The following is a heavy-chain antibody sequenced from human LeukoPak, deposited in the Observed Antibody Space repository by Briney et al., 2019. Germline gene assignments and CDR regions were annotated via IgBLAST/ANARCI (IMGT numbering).Heavy chain of an antibody. CDR1: GFIFADYA. J-gene: IGHJ4*02. CDR2: ISYDGNNK. V-gene: IGHV3-30-3*01. D-gene: IGHD2/OR15-2a*01. Sequence: GGSLRLSCTASGFIFADYALHWVRQAPGKGLQWVALISYDGNNKHYADFVGGRFTISRDRDTNTLFLEMHSLTTDDTAIYYCARGAYQLLSPDFWGQGVLVTVSS. CDR3: ARGAYQLLSPDF.